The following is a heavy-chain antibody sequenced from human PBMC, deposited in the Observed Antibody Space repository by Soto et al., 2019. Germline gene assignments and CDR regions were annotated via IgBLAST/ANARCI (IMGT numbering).Heavy chain of an antibody. Sequence: SETLSLTCTVSGGSISSYYWSWIRQPPGKGLEWIGYIYYSGRTNYNPSLKSRVSISVDTSKNQFSLKLSSVTAADTAVYYCARRYGGNLDYWGQGTLVTVS. CDR3: ARRYGGNLDY. J-gene: IGHJ4*02. CDR1: GGSISSYY. D-gene: IGHD1-26*01. CDR2: IYYSGRT. V-gene: IGHV4-59*08.